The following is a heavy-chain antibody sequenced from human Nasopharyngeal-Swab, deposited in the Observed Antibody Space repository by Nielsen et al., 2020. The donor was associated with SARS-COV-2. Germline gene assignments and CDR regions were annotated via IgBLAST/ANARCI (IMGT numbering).Heavy chain of an antibody. CDR3: ATFRITMVRGVTLNRGWFDP. CDR2: FDPLDGEA. V-gene: IGHV1-24*01. CDR1: GYTLTTAP. Sequence: ASVTVSCKVSGYTLTTAPIHWVRQGPEKGLEWMGSFDPLDGEAIYAQNFQARVTMTEDTSTDTAYMELSSLRSDDTAMYYCATFRITMVRGVTLNRGWFDPWGQGTLVTVSS. D-gene: IGHD3-10*01. J-gene: IGHJ5*02.